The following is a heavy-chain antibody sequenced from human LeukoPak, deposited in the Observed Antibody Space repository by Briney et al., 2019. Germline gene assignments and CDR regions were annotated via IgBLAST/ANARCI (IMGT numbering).Heavy chain of an antibody. J-gene: IGHJ3*02. CDR1: GYSFNCYW. CDR3: ALGYCTNGVCPDAFYI. CDR2: IYPGDSDT. Sequence: GESLKISCKCSGYSFNCYWIGWVRQMPGKGLEWMGIIYPGDSDTNYRPSFQGQVTISADKSISTAYLQWSSLKASDTAMYYCALGYCTNGVCPDAFYIWGQGTMVTVSS. D-gene: IGHD2-8*01. V-gene: IGHV5-51*01.